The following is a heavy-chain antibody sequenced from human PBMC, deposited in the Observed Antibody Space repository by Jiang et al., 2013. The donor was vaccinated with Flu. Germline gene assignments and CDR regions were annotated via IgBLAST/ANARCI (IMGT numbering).Heavy chain of an antibody. J-gene: IGHJ4*02. CDR3: AHTTHDSGGNSFDY. D-gene: IGHD4-23*01. CDR2: DDDK. V-gene: IGHV2-5*02. Sequence: DDDKRYSPSLKSRLIITKDTSKNQVVLTMTNMDPVDTATYYCAHTTHDSGGNSFDYWGQGTLVTVSS.